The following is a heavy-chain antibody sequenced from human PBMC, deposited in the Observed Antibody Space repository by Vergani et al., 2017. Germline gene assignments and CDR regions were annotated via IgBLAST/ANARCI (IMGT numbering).Heavy chain of an antibody. CDR2: IDEYGNRA. D-gene: IGHD1-1*01. CDR1: GFSFNTYW. J-gene: IGHJ5*01. Sequence: EVQLVESGGGSVQSGGSLRLSCVASGFSFNTYWMHWVRQVPGKGLMWVARIDEYGNRATYGDFETGRFTISRYNAKNTVFLQMNNLRADDAGVYYCVRTEYYTGIACNTRFDSWGQGALVTVSS. CDR3: VRTEYYTGIACNTRFDS. V-gene: IGHV3-74*03.